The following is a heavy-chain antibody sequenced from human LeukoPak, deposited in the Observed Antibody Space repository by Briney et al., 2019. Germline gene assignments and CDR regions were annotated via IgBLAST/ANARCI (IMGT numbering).Heavy chain of an antibody. V-gene: IGHV3-23*01. D-gene: IGHD3-22*01. CDR3: AKREAYYYDSSGAANAFDI. CDR2: ISGSGGST. J-gene: IGHJ3*02. CDR1: GFTFSSYA. Sequence: GGSLRLSCAASGFTFSSYAMSWVRQAPGKGLEWVSAISGSGGSTYYADSVKGRFTISRDNSKNTLYLQMNSLRAEDTAVYYCAKREAYYYDSSGAANAFDIWGQGTMVTVSS.